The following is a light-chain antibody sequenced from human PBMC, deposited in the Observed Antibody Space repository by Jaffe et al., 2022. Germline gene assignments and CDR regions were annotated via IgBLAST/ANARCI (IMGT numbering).Light chain of an antibody. CDR2: GKN. J-gene: IGLJ1*01. Sequence: QFVLTQPPSVSGAPGQRVTISCTGSSSNIGAGYDVNWYQQLPGTAPKLLIYGKNNRPSGVPDRFSGSKSGTSASLAITGLQAEDEADYYCQSYDRSLGESYVLGTGTKVTVL. CDR3: QSYDRSLGESYV. CDR1: SSNIGAGYD. V-gene: IGLV1-40*01.